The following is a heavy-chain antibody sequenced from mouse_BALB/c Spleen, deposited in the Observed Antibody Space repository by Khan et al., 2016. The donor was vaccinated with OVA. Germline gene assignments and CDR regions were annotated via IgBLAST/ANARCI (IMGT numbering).Heavy chain of an antibody. CDR2: INTNTGEP. V-gene: IGHV9-3*02. Sequence: LVESGPELKKPGETVKISCKGSGYTFTNYGINWVKQAPGKGVKWMGWINTNTGEPTYAEEFKGRFGFSLETSASTAYLQINNLKNEDTATYFCARKLRHVDYWGQGTTLTVSS. CDR3: ARKLRHVDY. CDR1: GYTFTNYG. J-gene: IGHJ2*01. D-gene: IGHD2-4*01.